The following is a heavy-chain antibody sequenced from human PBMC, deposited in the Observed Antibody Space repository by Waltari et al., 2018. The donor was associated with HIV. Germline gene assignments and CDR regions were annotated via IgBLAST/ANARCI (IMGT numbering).Heavy chain of an antibody. CDR2: NTGSGGRT. V-gene: IGHV3-23*01. CDR1: GLNFATSG. D-gene: IGHD6-19*01. Sequence: VQMLESGGDLVQPGGSLRLSCAVSGLNFATSGLGWVRQAPGKGLEWLSANTGSGGRTYYAESVKGRFIISRDNSKKTVTLQLKNLRLGDTAMYYCATCNIGSGWYLKSPIRIWGQGTLVTVS. J-gene: IGHJ4*02. CDR3: ATCNIGSGWYLKSPIRI.